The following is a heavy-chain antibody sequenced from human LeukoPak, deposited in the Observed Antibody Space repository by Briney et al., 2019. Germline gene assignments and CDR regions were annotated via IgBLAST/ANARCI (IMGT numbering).Heavy chain of an antibody. CDR2: IYSGGST. Sequence: GGSLRLSCAASGFTVSSNYMSWVRQAPGKGLEWVSIIYSGGSTFYADSVKGRFTISRDNAKNSLYLQMNSLRAEDTAVYYCARRMGGSDYWGQGTLVTVSS. CDR3: ARRMGGSDY. J-gene: IGHJ4*02. D-gene: IGHD3-16*01. CDR1: GFTVSSNY. V-gene: IGHV3-53*01.